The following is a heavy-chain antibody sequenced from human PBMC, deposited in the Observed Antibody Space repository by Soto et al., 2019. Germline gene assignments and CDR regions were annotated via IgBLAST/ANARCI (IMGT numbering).Heavy chain of an antibody. CDR3: ARAPIVVVPAARLYYMDV. J-gene: IGHJ6*03. V-gene: IGHV4-31*03. Sequence: SETLSLTCTVSGGSIISGGYYWSWIRQHPGKGLEWIGYIYYSGSTYYNPSLKSRVTISVDTSKNQFSLKLSSVTAADTAVYYCARAPIVVVPAARLYYMDVWGKGTTVTVSS. D-gene: IGHD2-2*01. CDR2: IYYSGST. CDR1: GGSIISGGYY.